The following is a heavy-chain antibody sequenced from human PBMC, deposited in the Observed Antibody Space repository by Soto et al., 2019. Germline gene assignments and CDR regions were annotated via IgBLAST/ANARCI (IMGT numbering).Heavy chain of an antibody. J-gene: IGHJ6*02. Sequence: GGSLRLSCAASGFTFSSYWMSWVRQAPGKGLEWVANIKQDGSEKYYVDSVKGRFTISRDNAKNSLYLQMNSLRAEDTAVYYCARGPPYWDTAMVGNYYYGMDVWGQGTTVTVSS. CDR3: ARGPPYWDTAMVGNYYYGMDV. V-gene: IGHV3-7*05. CDR2: IKQDGSEK. CDR1: GFTFSSYW. D-gene: IGHD5-18*01.